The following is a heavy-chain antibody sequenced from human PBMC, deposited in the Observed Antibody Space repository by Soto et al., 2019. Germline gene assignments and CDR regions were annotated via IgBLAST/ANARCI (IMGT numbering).Heavy chain of an antibody. CDR3: ALAPGTGITIFKHIKNWFDP. Sequence: SETLALTCTVSGGSISSGDYYWSWIRQHPGKGLEWIGYIYYSGSTYYNPSLKSRVTISVDTSKNQFSLKLSSVTAADTAVYYFALAPGTGITIFKHIKNWFDPWGQGTLVTVSS. V-gene: IGHV4-31*03. J-gene: IGHJ5*02. CDR1: GGSISSGDYY. CDR2: IYYSGST. D-gene: IGHD3-3*01.